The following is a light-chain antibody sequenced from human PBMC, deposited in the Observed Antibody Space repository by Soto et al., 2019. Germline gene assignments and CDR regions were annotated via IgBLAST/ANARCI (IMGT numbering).Light chain of an antibody. Sequence: QSALTQPASVSGSPGQSITISCTGTSSDVGGYNYVSWYQQHPGKAPKLMIYEVSNRPSGVSNRFSGSKSGNTASLTISGLQAQYEADYYCRSYTSSSTLVFGGGTKLTVL. V-gene: IGLV2-14*01. CDR1: SSDVGGYNY. J-gene: IGLJ2*01. CDR3: RSYTSSSTLV. CDR2: EVS.